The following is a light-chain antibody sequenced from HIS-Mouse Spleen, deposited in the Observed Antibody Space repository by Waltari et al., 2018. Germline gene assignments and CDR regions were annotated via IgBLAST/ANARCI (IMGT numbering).Light chain of an antibody. V-gene: IGLV2-11*01. CDR3: CSYAGSYTFV. CDR2: DVS. Sequence: QPALTQPRSVSGSPGQPVTISCTGTSSDVGGYNYVSWYQQHPGKAPKLMIYDVSKRPSGVPDRFSGSKSGNTASLTISGLQAEDEADYYCCSYAGSYTFVFGGGTKLTVL. J-gene: IGLJ2*01. CDR1: SSDVGGYNY.